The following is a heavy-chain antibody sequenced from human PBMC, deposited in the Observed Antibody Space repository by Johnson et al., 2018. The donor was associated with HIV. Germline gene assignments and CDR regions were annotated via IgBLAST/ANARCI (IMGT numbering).Heavy chain of an antibody. D-gene: IGHD1-26*01. CDR2: INWNGGST. CDR1: GFTFDDYG. Sequence: VQLVESGGGVVRPGGSLRLSCAASGFTFDDYGMSWVRQAPGKGLEWVAGINWNGGSTGYADSVQGRFTISRDNAKNSLYLQMKSLRPEDTAVYYCAKESKWESRTPHAFDMWGQGTMVTVSA. J-gene: IGHJ3*02. CDR3: AKESKWESRTPHAFDM. V-gene: IGHV3-20*04.